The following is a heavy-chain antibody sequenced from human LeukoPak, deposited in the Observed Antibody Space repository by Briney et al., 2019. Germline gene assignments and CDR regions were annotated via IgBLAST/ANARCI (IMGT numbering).Heavy chain of an antibody. CDR2: ISGSGDST. V-gene: IGHV3-23*01. Sequence: GGSLRLSCAASGFTFSSYAMSWVRQAPGKGLEWVSAISGSGDSTYYADSVKGRFTISRDNAKNTLYLQMNSLRADDTAVYYCARSRDGRGDYWGQGTLVTVSS. CDR3: ARSRDGRGDY. D-gene: IGHD5-24*01. CDR1: GFTFSSYA. J-gene: IGHJ4*02.